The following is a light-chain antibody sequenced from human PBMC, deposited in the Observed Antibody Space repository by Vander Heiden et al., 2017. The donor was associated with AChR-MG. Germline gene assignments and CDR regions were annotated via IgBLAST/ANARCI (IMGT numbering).Light chain of an antibody. CDR3: YSTDSSGTRRV. CDR2: DDS. Sequence: SYEPTQPPSVSVSPGQTARITCSGDELTKKYAYWYQQKSGQAPVLGSYDDSKRPSGIPERFAGSSSGTMENLNISGAQVEDEADDYCYSTDSSGTRRVFGGGTHLTV. V-gene: IGLV3-10*01. CDR1: ELTKKY. J-gene: IGLJ2*01.